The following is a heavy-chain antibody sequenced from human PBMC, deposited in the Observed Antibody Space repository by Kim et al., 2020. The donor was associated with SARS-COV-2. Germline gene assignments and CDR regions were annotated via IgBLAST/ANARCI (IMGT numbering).Heavy chain of an antibody. J-gene: IGHJ4*02. CDR3: AKVGATLDY. V-gene: IGHV3-23*01. D-gene: IGHD1-26*01. CDR2: GST. Sequence: GSTYYADTVKGRVTVSTDNAKNTLYLQMNRLRAEDTAVYYCAKVGATLDYWGQGTLVTVSS.